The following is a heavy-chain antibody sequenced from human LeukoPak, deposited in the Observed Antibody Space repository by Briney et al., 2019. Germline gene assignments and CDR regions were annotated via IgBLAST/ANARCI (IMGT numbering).Heavy chain of an antibody. D-gene: IGHD3-22*01. Sequence: NPSETLSLTCTVSGGSISSYYWSWIRQPAWKGLEWIGRIYTRGSTNYNPSLKSRVTMSADMSKNQFSLKLSSVTAADAAVYYCAGEGHYYDSTGYYYGGEDYWGQGTLVTVSS. V-gene: IGHV4-4*07. J-gene: IGHJ4*02. CDR3: AGEGHYYDSTGYYYGGEDY. CDR2: IYTRGST. CDR1: GGSISSYY.